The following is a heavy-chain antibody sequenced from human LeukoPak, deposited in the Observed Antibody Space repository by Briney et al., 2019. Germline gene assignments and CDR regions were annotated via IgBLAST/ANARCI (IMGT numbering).Heavy chain of an antibody. Sequence: GGSLRLSCAASGFTFSSYSMNWVRQAPGKGLEWVSSISSSSSYIYYADSVKGRFTISRDNAKNSLYLQMNSLRAEDTAVYYCARDAAHSSSWSQCFDYWGQGTLVTVSS. V-gene: IGHV3-21*01. CDR1: GFTFSSYS. D-gene: IGHD6-13*01. CDR2: ISSSSSYI. CDR3: ARDAAHSSSWSQCFDY. J-gene: IGHJ4*02.